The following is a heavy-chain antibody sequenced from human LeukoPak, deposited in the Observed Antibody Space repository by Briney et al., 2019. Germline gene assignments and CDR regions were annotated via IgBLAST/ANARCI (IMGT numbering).Heavy chain of an antibody. V-gene: IGHV3-9*01. CDR3: AKDGGWRSPGFDP. J-gene: IGHJ5*02. CDR2: ISWNSGSI. CDR1: GFTFDDYA. Sequence: GGSLRLSCAASGFTFDDYAMHWVRQAPGKGLEWVSGISWNSGSIGYADSVKGRFTISRDNAKNSLYLQMNSLRAEDTALYFCAKDGGWRSPGFDPWGQGTLVTVSS. D-gene: IGHD2-21*01.